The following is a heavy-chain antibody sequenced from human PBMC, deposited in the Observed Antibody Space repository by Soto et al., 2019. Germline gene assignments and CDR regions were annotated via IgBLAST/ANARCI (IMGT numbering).Heavy chain of an antibody. CDR1: GLSFSNSG. V-gene: IGHV3-30*18. D-gene: IGHD3-16*01. CDR3: ANWGGRRTTNFFSGPFDF. Sequence: QVQLVESGGGVVQPGRSLRLSCAASGLSFSNSGMHWVRQAPGKGLEWVAVISYDGSDKYYADSVKGRFTISRDNSKNTLYLQMNRLRTEDTAVYYCANWGGRRTTNFFSGPFDFWGQGTLVTVSS. J-gene: IGHJ4*02. CDR2: ISYDGSDK.